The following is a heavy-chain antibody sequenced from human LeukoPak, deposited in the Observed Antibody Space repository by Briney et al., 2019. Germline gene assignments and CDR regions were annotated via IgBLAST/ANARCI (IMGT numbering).Heavy chain of an antibody. Sequence: SETLSLTCTVSGGSISSSSYYWGWIRQPPGNGLEWIGSIYYSGSTYYNPSLKSRVTISVDTSKNQFSLKLSSVTAADTAVYYCARRGYDFWSGYYHDYWGQGTLVTVSS. V-gene: IGHV4-39*01. CDR2: IYYSGST. CDR1: GGSISSSSYY. CDR3: ARRGYDFWSGYYHDY. D-gene: IGHD3-3*01. J-gene: IGHJ4*02.